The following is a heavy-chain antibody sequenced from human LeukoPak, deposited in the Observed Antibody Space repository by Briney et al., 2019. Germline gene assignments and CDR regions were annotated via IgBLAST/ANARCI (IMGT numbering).Heavy chain of an antibody. V-gene: IGHV3-30*03. CDR2: ISYDGSNK. CDR1: GFTFSSYS. CDR3: AREGYYDFWSGYYTTTSYYYYMDV. J-gene: IGHJ6*03. Sequence: GGSLRLSCAASGFTFSSYSMNWVRQAPGKGLEWVAVISYDGSNKYYADSVKGRFTISRDNSKNTLYLQMNSLRAEDTAVYYCAREGYYDFWSGYYTTTSYYYYMDVWGKGTTVTVSS. D-gene: IGHD3-3*01.